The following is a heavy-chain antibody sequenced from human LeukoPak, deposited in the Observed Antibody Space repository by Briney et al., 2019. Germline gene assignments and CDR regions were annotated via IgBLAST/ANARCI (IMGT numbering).Heavy chain of an antibody. Sequence: GGSLRLSCAVSGFSFSNYWMNWVRQAPGKGLEWVANINKDGSEKCYVDSVTGRFSISRDNAKNSLYLQLNSLRVEDTAVYYCASFCANCYYGMDVWGQGTTVTVSS. V-gene: IGHV3-7*02. CDR1: GFSFSNYW. CDR3: ASFCANCYYGMDV. CDR2: INKDGSEK. J-gene: IGHJ6*02. D-gene: IGHD4/OR15-4a*01.